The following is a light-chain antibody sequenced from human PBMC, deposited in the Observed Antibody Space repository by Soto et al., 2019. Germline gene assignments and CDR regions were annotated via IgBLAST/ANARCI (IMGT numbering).Light chain of an antibody. Sequence: EIVLTQSPGTLSLSPGERATLSCGASQSVTSNYLAWYQQKPGQAPRLLIFGASIRVKGIPDRFSGSGSGTDFTLTISRLEPEDSAVYYCQQYGNSQYIFGQGTK. CDR1: QSVTSNY. V-gene: IGKV3-20*01. CDR2: GAS. J-gene: IGKJ2*01. CDR3: QQYGNSQYI.